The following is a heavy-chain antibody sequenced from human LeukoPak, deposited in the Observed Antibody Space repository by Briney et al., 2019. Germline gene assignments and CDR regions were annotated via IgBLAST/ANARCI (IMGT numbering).Heavy chain of an antibody. CDR2: ISYDGSNK. Sequence: PGGSLRLSCAASGFTFSSYGMHWVRQAPGKGLEWVAVISYDGSNKYYADSVKGRFTISRDNSKNTLYLQMNSLRAEDTAVYYCAKEGDTAMVTYIYDYWGQGTLVTVSS. J-gene: IGHJ4*02. V-gene: IGHV3-30*18. CDR3: AKEGDTAMVTYIYDY. CDR1: GFTFSSYG. D-gene: IGHD5-18*01.